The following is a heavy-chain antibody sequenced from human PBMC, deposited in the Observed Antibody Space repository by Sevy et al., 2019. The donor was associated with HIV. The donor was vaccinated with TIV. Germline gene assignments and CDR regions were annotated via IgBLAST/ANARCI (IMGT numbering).Heavy chain of an antibody. J-gene: IGHJ6*02. CDR3: ARGGKDTYYDFWSGNPPYYYYYYGMDV. CDR2: INHSGST. V-gene: IGHV4-34*01. Sequence: SETLSLTCAVYGGSFSGYYWSWIRQPPGKGLEWIGEINHSGSTNYNPSLESRVTISVDTSKNQFSLKLSSVTAADTAVYYCARGGKDTYYDFWSGNPPYYYYYYGMDVWGQGTTVTVSS. D-gene: IGHD3-3*01. CDR1: GGSFSGYY.